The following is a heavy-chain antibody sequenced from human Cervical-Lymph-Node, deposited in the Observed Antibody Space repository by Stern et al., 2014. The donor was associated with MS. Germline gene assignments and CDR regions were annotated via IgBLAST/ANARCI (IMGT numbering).Heavy chain of an antibody. V-gene: IGHV4-61*02. CDR1: GGSISRDNYH. J-gene: IGHJ4*02. Sequence: QVQLQESGPGLVKPSQTLSLTCTVSGGSISRDNYHWTWIRQAAGKGLQWVGRLSDSGNTNYNPSLKSRVTLSVDRSTNQFSLKVSSVTAADTAVYYCASWGTARPRFDYWGQGALVTVSS. D-gene: IGHD6-6*01. CDR3: ASWGTARPRFDY. CDR2: LSDSGNT.